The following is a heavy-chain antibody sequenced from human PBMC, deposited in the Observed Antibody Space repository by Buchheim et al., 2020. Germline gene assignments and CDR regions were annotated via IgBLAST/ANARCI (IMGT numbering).Heavy chain of an antibody. D-gene: IGHD5/OR15-5a*01. CDR2: ISYDGSNK. CDR3: AKAMGDIVSYGMDV. V-gene: IGHV3-30*18. Sequence: QVQLVESGGGVVQPGRSLRLSCAASGFTFSSYGMHWVRQAPGKGLEWVAVISYDGSNKYYADSVKGRFTISRDNSKNTLYLQMNSLRAEDTAVYYCAKAMGDIVSYGMDVWGQGTT. J-gene: IGHJ6*02. CDR1: GFTFSSYG.